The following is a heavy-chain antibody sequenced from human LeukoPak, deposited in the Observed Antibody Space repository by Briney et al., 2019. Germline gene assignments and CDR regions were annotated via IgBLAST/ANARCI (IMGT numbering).Heavy chain of an antibody. CDR1: GGSISSSSYY. CDR2: IYYSGST. Sequence: SETLSLTCTVSGGSISSSSYYWGWIRQPPGKGLEWIGSIYYSGSTYYNPSLKSRVTISVDTSKNQFSLKLSSVTAADTAVYYCAREEGDSYALNWFDPWGQGTLVTVSS. CDR3: AREEGDSYALNWFDP. J-gene: IGHJ5*02. D-gene: IGHD5-18*01. V-gene: IGHV4-39*02.